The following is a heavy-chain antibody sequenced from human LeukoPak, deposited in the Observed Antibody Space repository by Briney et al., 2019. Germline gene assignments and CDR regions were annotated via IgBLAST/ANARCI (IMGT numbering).Heavy chain of an antibody. Sequence: PGRSLRLSCAASGFTFSSYGMHWVRPAPGKGLEWVAVIWYDGSNKFYADSLKGRFTVSRDTSKSTVYLQMSSLRAEDTAVYYCARDRSSDWHGAFVIWGQGTMVTVSS. CDR1: GFTFSSYG. CDR3: ARDRSSDWHGAFVI. J-gene: IGHJ3*02. V-gene: IGHV3-33*01. D-gene: IGHD6-19*01. CDR2: IWYDGSNK.